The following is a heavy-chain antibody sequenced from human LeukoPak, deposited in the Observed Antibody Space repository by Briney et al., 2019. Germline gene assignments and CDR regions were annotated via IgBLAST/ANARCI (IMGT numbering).Heavy chain of an antibody. D-gene: IGHD3-22*01. CDR1: GITLSNYG. V-gene: IGHV3-23*01. J-gene: IGHJ4*02. CDR2: ISGSAGGT. Sequence: GGSLRLSCAVSGITLSNYGMSWVRQAPGKGLEWVAGISGSAGGTNYADSVKGRFTISRDNSKNTLYLQMNRLRAEDTAVYFCAKRGVVIRVILVGFHKEAYYFDSWGQGALVTVSS. CDR3: AKRGVVIRVILVGFHKEAYYFDS.